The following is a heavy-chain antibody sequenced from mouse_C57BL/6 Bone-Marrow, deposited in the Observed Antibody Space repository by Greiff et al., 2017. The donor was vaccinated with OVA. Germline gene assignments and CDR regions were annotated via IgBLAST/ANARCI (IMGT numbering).Heavy chain of an antibody. J-gene: IGHJ4*01. V-gene: IGHV1-15*01. CDR3: TRWEFRFMDD. CDR1: GYTFTDYE. D-gene: IGHD4-1*01. Sequence: QVQLKESGAELVRPGASVTLSCKASGYTFTDYEMHWVKQTPVHGLEWIGAIDPETGGTAYNQKFKGKAILTADKSSSTAYMELRSLTSEDSAVYYGTRWEFRFMDDWGQGTSVTVSS. CDR2: IDPETGGT.